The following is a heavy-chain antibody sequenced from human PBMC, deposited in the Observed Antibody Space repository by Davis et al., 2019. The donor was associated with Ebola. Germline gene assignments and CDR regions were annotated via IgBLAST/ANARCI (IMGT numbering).Heavy chain of an antibody. J-gene: IGHJ5*02. CDR2: IIPILGIA. Sequence: AASVKVSCKASGYTFTSYAISWVRQAPGQGLEWMGRIIPILGIANYAQKFQGRVTITADKSTSTAYMELSSLRSEDTAVYYCARDTPGFDPWGQGTLVTVSS. CDR1: GYTFTSYA. V-gene: IGHV1-69*04. CDR3: ARDTPGFDP.